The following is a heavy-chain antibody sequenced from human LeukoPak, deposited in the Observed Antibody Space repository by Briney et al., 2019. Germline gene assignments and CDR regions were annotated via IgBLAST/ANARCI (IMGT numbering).Heavy chain of an antibody. J-gene: IGHJ4*02. CDR1: GGSISSYY. V-gene: IGHV4-59*01. Sequence: SETLSLTCTVSGGSISSYYWSWIWQPPGKGLEWIGYIYYSGSTNYNPSLKSRVTISVDTSKNQFSLKLSSVTAADTAVYYCARGRSIAARTAFDYWGQGTLVTVSS. CDR2: IYYSGST. CDR3: ARGRSIAARTAFDY. D-gene: IGHD6-6*01.